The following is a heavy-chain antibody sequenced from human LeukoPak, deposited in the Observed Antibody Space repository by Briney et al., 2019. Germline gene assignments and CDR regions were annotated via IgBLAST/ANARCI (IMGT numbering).Heavy chain of an antibody. CDR2: IYCSGRT. CDR1: GGSISSYY. Sequence: SETLSLTCTVCGGSISSYYWSWLRQPPGEGREGSGYIYCSGRTNYNSSLKSQVTISVDTSKNQFSLKLSSVTAADTAVYYCARVKILEDSSSSDAFDIWGQGTMVTVSS. V-gene: IGHV4-59*01. J-gene: IGHJ3*02. D-gene: IGHD6-6*01. CDR3: ARVKILEDSSSSDAFDI.